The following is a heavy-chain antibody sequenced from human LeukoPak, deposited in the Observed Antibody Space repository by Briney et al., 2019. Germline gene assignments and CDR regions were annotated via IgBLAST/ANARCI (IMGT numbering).Heavy chain of an antibody. CDR1: GFTFSSYA. CDR2: ISGSGGST. CDR3: AKCEWEPLSDDYYYMDV. Sequence: GGSLRLSCAASGFTFSSYAMSWVRQAPGKGLEWVSAISGSGGSTYYADSVKGRFTISRDNSKNTLYLQMNSLRAEDTAVYYCAKCEWEPLSDDYYYMDVWGKGTTVTVSS. J-gene: IGHJ6*03. D-gene: IGHD1-26*01. V-gene: IGHV3-23*01.